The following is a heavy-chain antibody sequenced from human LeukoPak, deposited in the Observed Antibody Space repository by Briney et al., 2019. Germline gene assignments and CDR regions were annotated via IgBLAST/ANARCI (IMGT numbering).Heavy chain of an antibody. CDR3: ARDYRVGCTSDDCYPIDY. V-gene: IGHV3-30*01. CDR2: ISYEASNQ. CDR1: GFTFSSHA. J-gene: IGHJ4*02. D-gene: IGHD2-21*02. Sequence: GRSLRLSCAASGFTFSSHAMHRVRQAPGKGLEWVAVISYEASNQYYADSVRGRFTISRDNSKNTVYLQMNSLRDEDTALYYCARDYRVGCTSDDCYPIDYWGQGTLVTVSS.